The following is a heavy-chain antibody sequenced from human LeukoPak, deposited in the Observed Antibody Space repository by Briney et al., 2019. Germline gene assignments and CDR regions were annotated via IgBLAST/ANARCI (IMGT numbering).Heavy chain of an antibody. CDR1: GFTFDDYT. Sequence: PGGSLRLSCAASGFTFDDYTMHWVRQAPGKGLEWVSLITWDGGSTFYADPVRGRFTISRDNSRNSLYLQMNSLRTEDTALYYCATERQKYFDYWGQGTLVTVSS. J-gene: IGHJ4*02. CDR2: ITWDGGST. V-gene: IGHV3-43*01. CDR3: ATERQKYFDY.